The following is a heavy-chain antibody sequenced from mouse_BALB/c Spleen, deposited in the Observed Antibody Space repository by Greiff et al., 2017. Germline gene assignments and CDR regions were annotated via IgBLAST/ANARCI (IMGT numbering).Heavy chain of an antibody. J-gene: IGHJ3*01. CDR1: GFTFSDYY. Sequence: VQLVESGGGLVKPGGSLKLSCAASGFTFSDYYMYWVRQTPEKRLEWVATISDGGSYTYYPDSVKGRFTISRDNAKNNLYLQMSSLKSEDTAMYYCARDGAGTPLAYWGQGTLVTVSA. V-gene: IGHV5-4*02. D-gene: IGHD4-1*01. CDR3: ARDGAGTPLAY. CDR2: ISDGGSYT.